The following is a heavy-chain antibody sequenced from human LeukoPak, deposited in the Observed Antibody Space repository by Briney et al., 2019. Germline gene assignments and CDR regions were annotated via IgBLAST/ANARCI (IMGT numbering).Heavy chain of an antibody. V-gene: IGHV3-30-3*01. CDR1: GFTFSSYA. CDR3: VRERARHSGSYSYFFDY. CDR2: ISYDGSNK. Sequence: GGSLRLSCAASGFTFSSYAMHWVRQAPGRGLEWAAVISYDGSNKYYADSVKGRFTISRDNSKNTLYLQMNSLRAEDTAVYYCVRERARHSGSYSYFFDYWGQGTLVTVSS. D-gene: IGHD1-26*01. J-gene: IGHJ4*02.